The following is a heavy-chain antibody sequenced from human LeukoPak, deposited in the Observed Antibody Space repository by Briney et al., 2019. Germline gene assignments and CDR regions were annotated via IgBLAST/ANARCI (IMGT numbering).Heavy chain of an antibody. J-gene: IGHJ4*02. D-gene: IGHD5-12*01. Sequence: PGGSLRLSCAASGFTFSSYAMTWVRQAPGKGLEWVSGISGSSGNTYYADSVKGRFTISRDNSKNTLYLQMNSLRADDTAVYYCAKIKWPHSDYWGQGTLVTVSS. CDR3: AKIKWPHSDY. V-gene: IGHV3-23*01. CDR2: ISGSSGNT. CDR1: GFTFSSYA.